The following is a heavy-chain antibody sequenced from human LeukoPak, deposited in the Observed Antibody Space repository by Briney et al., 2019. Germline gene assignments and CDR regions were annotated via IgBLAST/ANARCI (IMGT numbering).Heavy chain of an antibody. D-gene: IGHD5-18*01. V-gene: IGHV1-2*06. Sequence: ASVKVSCKASGYTFTGYYMHWVRQAPGQGLEWMGRINPNIGGTNYAQTFQGRVTMTRDTSISTAYMELSRLISDDTAVYYCARGRGYSYGYALKTTPEDDYWGQGTLVTVSS. CDR1: GYTFTGYY. CDR2: INPNIGGT. J-gene: IGHJ4*02. CDR3: ARGRGYSYGYALKTTPEDDY.